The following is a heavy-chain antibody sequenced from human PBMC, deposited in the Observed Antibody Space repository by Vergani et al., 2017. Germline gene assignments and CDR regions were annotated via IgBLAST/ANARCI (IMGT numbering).Heavy chain of an antibody. CDR3: ARGVVRGVIRRQNWFDP. Sequence: QVQLQQWGAGLLKPSETLSLTCAVYGGSFSGYHWSWIRQPPGKGLEWIGEINHSGSTNYNPSLKCRVTISVDTSKNQFSLKLSSVTAADTAVYYCARGVVRGVIRRQNWFDPWGQGTLVTVSS. CDR1: GGSFSGYH. CDR2: INHSGST. V-gene: IGHV4-34*01. D-gene: IGHD3-10*01. J-gene: IGHJ5*02.